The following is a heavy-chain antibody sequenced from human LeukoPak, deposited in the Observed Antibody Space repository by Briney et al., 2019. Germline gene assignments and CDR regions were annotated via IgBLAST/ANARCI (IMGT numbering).Heavy chain of an antibody. CDR2: IYYSGST. CDR1: GGSISSSSYY. J-gene: IGHJ6*03. V-gene: IGHV4-39*07. D-gene: IGHD6-13*01. CDR3: ARGGGISHYYYYMDV. Sequence: KASETLSLTCTVSGGSISSSSYYWGWIRQPPGKGLEWIGSIYYSGSTYYNPSLKSRVTISVDTSKNQFSLKLSSVTAADTAVYYCARGGGISHYYYYMDVWGKGTTVTISS.